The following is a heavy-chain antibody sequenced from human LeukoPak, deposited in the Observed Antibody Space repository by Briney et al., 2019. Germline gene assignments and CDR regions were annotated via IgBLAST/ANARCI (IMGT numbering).Heavy chain of an antibody. CDR2: IYHSGST. CDR1: GYSISSGYY. Sequence: PSETLSLTCAVSGYSISSGYYWGWIRQLPGKGLEWIGSIYHSGSTYYNPSLKSRVTISVDTSKNQFSLKLSSVTAADTAVYYCASIDFWSGYPNWFDPWGQGTLVTVSS. J-gene: IGHJ5*02. D-gene: IGHD3-3*01. CDR3: ASIDFWSGYPNWFDP. V-gene: IGHV4-38-2*01.